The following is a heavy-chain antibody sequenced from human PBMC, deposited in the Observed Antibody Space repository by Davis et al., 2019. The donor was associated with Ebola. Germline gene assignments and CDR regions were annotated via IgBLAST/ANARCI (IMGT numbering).Heavy chain of an antibody. CDR1: GFTFSSYW. D-gene: IGHD2-2*01. J-gene: IGHJ4*02. CDR2: INPDGSFT. V-gene: IGHV3-74*01. CDR3: ARSSYQPEY. Sequence: PGGSLRLSCAASGFTFSSYWMHWVRQAPGKGLVWVSRINPDGSFTSYAESVKGRFSVSRDSTNNTLYLQMDSLRAEDTAVHYCARSSYQPEYWGQGTLVTVSS.